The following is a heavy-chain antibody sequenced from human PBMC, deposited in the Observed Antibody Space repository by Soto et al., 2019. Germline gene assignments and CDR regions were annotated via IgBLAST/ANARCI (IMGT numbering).Heavy chain of an antibody. J-gene: IGHJ3*02. CDR1: GFSLSTSGVG. CDR2: IYWNDDK. Sequence: SGPTLVNPTQTLTLTCTFSGFSLSTSGVGVGWNRQPPGKALEWLALIYWNDDKRYSPSLKSRLTITKDTSKNQVVLTMTNMDPVDTATYYCAHRLTTTVATDAFDIWGQGTMVTVSS. CDR3: AHRLTTTVATDAFDI. V-gene: IGHV2-5*01. D-gene: IGHD4-17*01.